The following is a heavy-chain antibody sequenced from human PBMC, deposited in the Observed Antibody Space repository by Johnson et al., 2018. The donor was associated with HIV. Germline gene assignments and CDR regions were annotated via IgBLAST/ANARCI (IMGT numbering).Heavy chain of an antibody. CDR2: IKEDGREK. V-gene: IGHV3-7*01. CDR1: GFTFNNYW. Sequence: EVQLVESGGGLVQPGGSLRLSCAASGFTFNNYWMSWVRQAPGKGLEWVANIKEDGREKYYVDSVKGRFTISRDNSKKSLFLQMNSLTTEDTAVYYCERSPRGWDLLGAFDIWGQGTLITVSP. CDR3: ERSPRGWDLLGAFDI. J-gene: IGHJ3*02. D-gene: IGHD1-26*01.